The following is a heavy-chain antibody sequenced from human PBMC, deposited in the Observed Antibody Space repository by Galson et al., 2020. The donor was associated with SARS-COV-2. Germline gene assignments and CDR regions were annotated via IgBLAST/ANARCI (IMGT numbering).Heavy chain of an antibody. V-gene: IGHV5-51*01. D-gene: IGHD1-7*01. J-gene: IGHJ4*02. Sequence: GESLKISCKGSGDSFTNYWIGWVRQMPGKGLEWMGIIFPGDSDTRYSPSFQGQVTISADWFISTAYLQWTSLKASDTAIYYCASQQSYGTKPLDYWGQGTLVTVSS. CDR1: GDSFTNYW. CDR3: ASQQSYGTKPLDY. CDR2: IFPGDSDT.